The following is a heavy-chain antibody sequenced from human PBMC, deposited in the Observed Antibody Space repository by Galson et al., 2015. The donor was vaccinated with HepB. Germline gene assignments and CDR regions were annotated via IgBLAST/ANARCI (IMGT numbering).Heavy chain of an antibody. Sequence: TLSLTCTVSGGSISSSSYYWGWIRQPPGKGLEWIGSIYYSGSTYYNPSLKSRVTISVDTSKNQFSLKLSSVTAADTAVYYCAHPEGWGSLNLISNWGQGTLVTVSS. J-gene: IGHJ4*02. CDR2: IYYSGST. D-gene: IGHD7-27*01. CDR1: GGSISSSSYY. V-gene: IGHV4-39*07. CDR3: AHPEGWGSLNLISN.